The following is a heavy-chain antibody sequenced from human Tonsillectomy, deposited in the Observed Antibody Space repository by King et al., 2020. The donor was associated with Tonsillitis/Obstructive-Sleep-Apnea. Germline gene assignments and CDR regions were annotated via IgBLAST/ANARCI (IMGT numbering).Heavy chain of an antibody. Sequence: QLVQSGAEVKKPGASVKVSCKSSGYTFTDSYIHWVRQAPGKGLEWMGWINPNSGGINYAQKLQDCVTMTRDTSISTAYMELSRLTSDDTAVYYCARTTYGTNFDYWGQGTLVTVSS. D-gene: IGHD1-1*01. CDR3: ARTTYGTNFDY. J-gene: IGHJ4*02. V-gene: IGHV1-2*04. CDR2: INPNSGGI. CDR1: GYTFTDSY.